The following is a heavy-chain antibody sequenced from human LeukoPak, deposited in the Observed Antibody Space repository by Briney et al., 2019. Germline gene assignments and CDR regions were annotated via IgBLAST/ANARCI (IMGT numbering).Heavy chain of an antibody. V-gene: IGHV1-18*04. D-gene: IGHD5-24*01. CDR1: GYTFTGYY. Sequence: ASVKVSCKASGYTFTGYYMHWVRQAPGQGLEWMGWISAYNGNTNYAQKLQGRVTMTTDTSTSTAYMELRSLRSDDTAVYYCAREDGYNAFDYWGQGTLVTVSS. J-gene: IGHJ4*02. CDR2: ISAYNGNT. CDR3: AREDGYNAFDY.